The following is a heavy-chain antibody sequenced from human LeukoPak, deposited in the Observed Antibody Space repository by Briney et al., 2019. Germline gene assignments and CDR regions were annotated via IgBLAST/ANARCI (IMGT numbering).Heavy chain of an antibody. CDR1: GINVSNNY. J-gene: IGHJ4*02. CDR2: IYGADAA. V-gene: IGHV3-66*02. CDR3: VTSTGQQFIPYDY. D-gene: IGHD6-13*01. Sequence: GGSLRLSCAASGINVSNNYMTWIRQAPGKGLEWVSLIYGADAAYYAESVRGRFMISRDNLKNTVLLQMNSLRVEDTAVYFCVTSTGQQFIPYDYWGQGTHVTVSS.